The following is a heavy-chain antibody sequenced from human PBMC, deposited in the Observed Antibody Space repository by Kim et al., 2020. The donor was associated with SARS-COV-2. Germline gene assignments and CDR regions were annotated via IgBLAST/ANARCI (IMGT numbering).Heavy chain of an antibody. CDR2: IYYSGST. J-gene: IGHJ4*02. CDR1: GGSISSGGYY. CDR3: ARDFRDSSGYYLYYFDY. V-gene: IGHV4-31*03. D-gene: IGHD3-22*01. Sequence: SETLSLTCTVSGGSISSGGYYWSWIRQHPGKGLEWIGYIYYSGSTYYNPSLKSRVTISVDTSKNQFSLKLSSVTAADTAVYYCARDFRDSSGYYLYYFDYWGQGTLVTVSS.